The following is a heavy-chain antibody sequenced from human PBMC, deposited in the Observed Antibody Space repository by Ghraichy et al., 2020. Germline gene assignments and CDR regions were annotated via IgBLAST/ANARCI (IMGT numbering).Heavy chain of an antibody. J-gene: IGHJ2*01. CDR1: GFTFSSYA. Sequence: GVLRLSCAASGFTFSSYAMSWVHQAPGKGLEWVSTISGGGDITYYADSVKGRFTISRDHSKNTLYLQMSSLRAEDTAVYYCAKHVGVGIWYFDLWGRGTLVTVSS. D-gene: IGHD1-14*01. CDR3: AKHVGVGIWYFDL. V-gene: IGHV3-23*01. CDR2: ISGGGDIT.